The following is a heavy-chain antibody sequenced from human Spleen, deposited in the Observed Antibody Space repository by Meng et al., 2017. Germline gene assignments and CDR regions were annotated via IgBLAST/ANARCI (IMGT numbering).Heavy chain of an antibody. V-gene: IGHV3-21*01. D-gene: IGHD4-11*01. CDR3: ARPRTTVTNDAFDI. Sequence: GESLKISCAASGFTFSSYSMNWVRQAPGKGLEWVSSISSSSSYIYYADSVTGRFTISRDNAKNSLYLQMNSLRAEDTAVYYCARPRTTVTNDAFDIWGQGTMVTVSS. CDR2: ISSSSSYI. CDR1: GFTFSSYS. J-gene: IGHJ3*02.